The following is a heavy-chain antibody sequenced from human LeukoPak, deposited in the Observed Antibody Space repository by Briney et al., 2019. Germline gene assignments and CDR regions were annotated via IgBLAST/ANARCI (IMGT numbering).Heavy chain of an antibody. CDR1: GFTSSSYT. CDR3: ATLGCAGENCPRAGRALGGY. CDR2: ISSGGTFV. V-gene: IGHV3-21*01. Sequence: GGSLRLSCTGSGFTSSSYTLHWVRQAPGKELEWVSSISSGGTFVFYADSVTGRFTISRDNAGKFLYLQMDSLRAEDTAVYYCATLGCAGENCPRAGRALGGYWGQGTLVTVSS. J-gene: IGHJ4*02. D-gene: IGHD2-21*01.